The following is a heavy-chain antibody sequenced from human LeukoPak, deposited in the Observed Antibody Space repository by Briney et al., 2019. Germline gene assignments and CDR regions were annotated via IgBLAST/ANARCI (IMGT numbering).Heavy chain of an antibody. J-gene: IGHJ4*02. CDR3: ATDSPTSNSIWYFVY. V-gene: IGHV3-15*01. CDR1: GFTFSNAW. Sequence: PGGSLRLSCAVSGFTFSNAWMSWVRQAPGKGLEWVGRIKSKSDGGTADYAAPVKGRFSISRDDSKNTLYLQMNSLKTEDTAVYYCATDSPTSNSIWYFVYWGQGTLVTVSS. CDR2: IKSKSDGGTA. D-gene: IGHD6-13*01.